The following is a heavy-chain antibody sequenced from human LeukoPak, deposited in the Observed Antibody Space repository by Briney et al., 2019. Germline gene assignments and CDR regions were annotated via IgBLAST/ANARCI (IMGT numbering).Heavy chain of an antibody. V-gene: IGHV1-46*01. Sequence: ASVKVSCKASGYTFTSYYMHWVRQAPGQGLEWMGIINPSGGSTSYARKFQGRVTMTRDTSTSTVYMELSSLRSEDTAVYYCAKDLTWELLHFDYWGQGTLVTVSS. CDR3: AKDLTWELLHFDY. D-gene: IGHD1-26*01. CDR1: GYTFTSYY. CDR2: INPSGGST. J-gene: IGHJ4*02.